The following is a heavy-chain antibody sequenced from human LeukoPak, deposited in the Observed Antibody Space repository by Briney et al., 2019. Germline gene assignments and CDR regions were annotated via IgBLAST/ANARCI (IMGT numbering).Heavy chain of an antibody. J-gene: IGHJ4*02. CDR1: GGSFSGYY. D-gene: IGHD1-26*01. CDR2: INHSGST. CDR3: VLGGGTDTLASFDY. Sequence: SETLSLTCAVYGGSFSGYYWSWIRQPPGKGLEWIGEINHSGSTNYNPSLTSRVTISVDTSKNQFSLKLSSATAADTAVYYCVLGGGTDTLASFDYWGQGTLVTVSS. V-gene: IGHV4-34*01.